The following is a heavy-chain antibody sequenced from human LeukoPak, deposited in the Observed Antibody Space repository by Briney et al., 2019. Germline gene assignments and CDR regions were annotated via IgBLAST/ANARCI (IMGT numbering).Heavy chain of an antibody. J-gene: IGHJ5*02. CDR2: VSSSRSTM. V-gene: IGHV3-48*03. CDR3: ASRFDL. CDR1: GFTLSSYE. Sequence: GGSLRLSCTVSGFTLSSYEMNWVPQAPGRGREWVTKVSSSRSTMYYADSVKGRFTISRDNDKNSLFLQMNSLRAEDTAIYYCASRFDLWGQGTLVTVSS.